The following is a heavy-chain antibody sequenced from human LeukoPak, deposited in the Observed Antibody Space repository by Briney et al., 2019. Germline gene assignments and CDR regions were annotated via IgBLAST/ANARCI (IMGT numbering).Heavy chain of an antibody. CDR3: ARRSDSGSDDGEDYFDY. CDR2: MYYDGST. D-gene: IGHD1-26*01. V-gene: IGHV4-39*01. J-gene: IGHJ4*02. Sequence: PSETLSLTCTVSGGSIYSTTFYWGWIRQPPGKGLEWIGSMYYDGSTYHNLSLKSRVTISVDTSNNQFSLKLTSVTAADTAVYFCARRSDSGSDDGEDYFDYWGQGTLVTVSS. CDR1: GGSIYSTTFY.